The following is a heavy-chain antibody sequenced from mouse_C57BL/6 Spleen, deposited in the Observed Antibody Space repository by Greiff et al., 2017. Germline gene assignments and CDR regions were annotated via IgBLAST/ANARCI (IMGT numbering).Heavy chain of an antibody. Sequence: EVQLVESGGGLVQPKGSLKLSCAASGFTFNTYAMHWVRQAPGKGLEWVARIRSKSSNYATYYVDSVKDRFTISRDDSQSMLYLQMNNLKTEDTAMYYCVREEGYGYGYAMDYWGQGTSVTVSS. CDR2: IRSKSSNYAT. CDR3: VREEGYGYGYAMDY. V-gene: IGHV10-3*01. D-gene: IGHD2-2*01. J-gene: IGHJ4*01. CDR1: GFTFNTYA.